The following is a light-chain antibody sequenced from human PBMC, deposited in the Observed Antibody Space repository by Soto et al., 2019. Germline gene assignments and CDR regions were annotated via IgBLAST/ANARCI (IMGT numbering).Light chain of an antibody. V-gene: IGLV2-14*01. CDR1: NSDVGGYDY. CDR3: SSLTSSNTWV. Sequence: QSVLTQPASVSGSPGQSITISCTGTNSDVGGYDYVSWYQHYPGKAPRLLIYQVNNRPSGVSSCFSGSKSGNTASLTFSGLQAEDEADYYCSSLTSSNTWVFGGGTKLTVL. J-gene: IGLJ3*02. CDR2: QVN.